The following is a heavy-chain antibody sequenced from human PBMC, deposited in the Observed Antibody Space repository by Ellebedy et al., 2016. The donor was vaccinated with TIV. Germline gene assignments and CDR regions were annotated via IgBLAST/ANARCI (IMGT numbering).Heavy chain of an antibody. CDR2: IWFDGSHK. V-gene: IGHV3-33*06. D-gene: IGHD3-22*01. J-gene: IGHJ4*02. CDR3: AKDRSPTMIALDF. CDR1: GFTFSSYG. Sequence: PGGSLRLSCAASGFTFSSYGMHWVRQTPDKGLEWVAVIWFDGSHKYCVDSVKGRFTISRDNSKNTLYLQISSLRADDTAIYYCAKDRSPTMIALDFWGQGTLVTVSS.